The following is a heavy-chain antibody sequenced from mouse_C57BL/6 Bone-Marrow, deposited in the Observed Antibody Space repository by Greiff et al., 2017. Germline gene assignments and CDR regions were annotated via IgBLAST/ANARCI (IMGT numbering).Heavy chain of an antibody. V-gene: IGHV1-69*01. CDR1: GYTFTSYW. Sequence: QVQLQQPGAELVMPGASVKLSCKASGYTFTSYWMHWVKQRPGQGLEWIGEIDPSDSYTNYNQKFKGKSTLTVDKSSSTAYMQLSSLTSEDSAVYYWGGGGYYAMDYWGQGASVTVSS. CDR3: GGGGYYAMDY. CDR2: IDPSDSYT. J-gene: IGHJ4*01.